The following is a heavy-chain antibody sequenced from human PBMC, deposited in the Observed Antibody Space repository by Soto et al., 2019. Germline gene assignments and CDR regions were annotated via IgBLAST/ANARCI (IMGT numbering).Heavy chain of an antibody. V-gene: IGHV3-7*01. CDR2: IKQDGSEE. D-gene: IGHD1-1*01. Sequence: GGSLRLSCAASGFTFSNSWMSWVRQGPGKGLEWVANIKQDGSEEYYVDSVKGRFTISRDNAKKSLYLQMNSLRAEDTAVYYCASRAGRNGFDYWGQGTLVTVSS. CDR1: GFTFSNSW. J-gene: IGHJ4*02. CDR3: ASRAGRNGFDY.